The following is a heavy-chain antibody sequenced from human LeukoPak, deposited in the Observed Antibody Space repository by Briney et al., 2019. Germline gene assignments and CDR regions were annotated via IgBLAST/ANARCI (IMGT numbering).Heavy chain of an antibody. V-gene: IGHV3-48*03. CDR1: GFTFSSHE. CDR2: ISSSGSTI. Sequence: GGSLRLSCAASGFTFSSHEMNWVRQAPGKGLEWVSYISSSGSTIYYADSVKGRFTISRDNAKNSLYLQMNSLRAEDTAVYYCARDPPLVSGPVYYYYYYMDVWGKGTTVTVSS. CDR3: ARDPPLVSGPVYYYYYYMDV. J-gene: IGHJ6*03. D-gene: IGHD5/OR15-5a*01.